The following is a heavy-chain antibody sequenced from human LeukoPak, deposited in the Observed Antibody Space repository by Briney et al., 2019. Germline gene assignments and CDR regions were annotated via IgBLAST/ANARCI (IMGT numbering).Heavy chain of an antibody. D-gene: IGHD3-10*01. Sequence: GGSLRLSCTASGFTFGDYAMSWFRQAPGKGLEWVGFIRSKAYGGTTEHAASVKGRFTISRDDSKSIAYLQMNSLKTEDTAVYYCTRDEELLWFGELSFDIWGQGTMVTVSS. CDR1: GFTFGDYA. J-gene: IGHJ3*02. V-gene: IGHV3-49*03. CDR3: TRDEELLWFGELSFDI. CDR2: IRSKAYGGTT.